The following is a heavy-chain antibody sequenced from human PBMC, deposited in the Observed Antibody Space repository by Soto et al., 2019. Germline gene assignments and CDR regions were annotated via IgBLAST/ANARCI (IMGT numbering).Heavy chain of an antibody. J-gene: IGHJ4*02. V-gene: IGHV2-5*02. D-gene: IGHD4-17*01. CDR3: AHKGYGDYPLDY. CDR2: IYWDDYK. CDR1: GFSLSTSGVG. Sequence: QITLKESGPTLVKPTQTLTLTCTFSGFSLSTSGVGVGWIRQPPGKALEWLAVIYWDDYKHYSPSLKSRLTTXKXASKNQVVLTMTNMDPVDTATYYCAHKGYGDYPLDYWGQGTLLTVSS.